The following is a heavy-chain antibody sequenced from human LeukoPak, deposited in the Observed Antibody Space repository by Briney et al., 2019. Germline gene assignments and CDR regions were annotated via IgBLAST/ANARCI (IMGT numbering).Heavy chain of an antibody. CDR2: ISGSGGST. J-gene: IGHJ5*02. D-gene: IGHD4-23*01. Sequence: GGSLRLSCRASGFTFSSYAMSWVRQAPGKGLEWVSGISGSGGSTYYEDSVKGRFTISRDNSKNTLYLQMNSLRAEDTAGYYCAKDYDYGGVNWFDPWGQGTLVIVSS. CDR3: AKDYDYGGVNWFDP. CDR1: GFTFSSYA. V-gene: IGHV3-23*01.